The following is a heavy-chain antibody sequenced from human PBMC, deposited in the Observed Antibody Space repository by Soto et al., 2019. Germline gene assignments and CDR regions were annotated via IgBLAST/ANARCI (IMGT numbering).Heavy chain of an antibody. V-gene: IGHV4-34*01. CDR3: ARGESGYSSGWYGLYYFDY. CDR2: INHSGST. CDR1: GGSFSGYY. D-gene: IGHD6-19*01. Sequence: SETLSLTCAVYGGSFSGYYWSWIRQPPGKGLEWIGEINHSGSTNYNPSLKSRVTISVDTSKNQFSLKLSSVTAADTAVYYCARGESGYSSGWYGLYYFDYWGQGTLVTVSS. J-gene: IGHJ4*02.